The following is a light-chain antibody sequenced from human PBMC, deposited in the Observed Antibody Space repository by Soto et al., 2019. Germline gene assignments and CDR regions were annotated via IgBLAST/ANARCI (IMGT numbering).Light chain of an antibody. CDR2: GAS. V-gene: IGKV3-15*01. Sequence: EIVMTQSPATLSVSPGERATLSCRASQSVSSNLAWYQQKPGQAPRLLIYGASTRATGIPARFSGSGSGTEFTLTISSLQSEDFAVYDCQQYNNWPPWTFGQGNKVDSK. CDR1: QSVSSN. J-gene: IGKJ1*01. CDR3: QQYNNWPPWT.